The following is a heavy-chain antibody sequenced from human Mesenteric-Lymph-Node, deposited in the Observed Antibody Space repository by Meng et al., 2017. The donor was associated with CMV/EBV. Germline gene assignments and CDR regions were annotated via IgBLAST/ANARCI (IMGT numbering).Heavy chain of an antibody. J-gene: IGHJ4*02. Sequence: FTSYGISWVRQAPGQGLEWMGWISAYNGNTNYAQKLQGRVTMTTDTSTSTAYMELRSLRSDDTAVYYCASGARLDYYGSGSYYYDYWGQGTLVTVSS. D-gene: IGHD3-10*01. CDR1: FTSYG. V-gene: IGHV1-18*04. CDR3: ASGARLDYYGSGSYYYDY. CDR2: ISAYNGNT.